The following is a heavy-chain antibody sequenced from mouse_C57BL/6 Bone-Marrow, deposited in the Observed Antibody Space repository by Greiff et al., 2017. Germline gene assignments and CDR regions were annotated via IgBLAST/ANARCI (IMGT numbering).Heavy chain of an antibody. CDR1: GYSITSGYD. CDR2: ISYSGST. D-gene: IGHD2-3*01. J-gene: IGHJ4*01. CDR3: ARGDGYYVDYAMDY. V-gene: IGHV3-1*01. Sequence: EVQGVESGPGMVKPSQSLSLTCTVTGYSITSGYDWHWIRHFPGNKLEWMGYISYSGSTNYNPSLKSRISITHDTSKNHFFVKLNSVTTEDTATYYCARGDGYYVDYAMDYWGQGPSATVSS.